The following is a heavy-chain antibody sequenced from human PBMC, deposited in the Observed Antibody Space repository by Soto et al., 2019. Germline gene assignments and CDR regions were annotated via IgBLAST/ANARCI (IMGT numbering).Heavy chain of an antibody. CDR1: GGTFSSYA. CDR2: IIPLFGTA. D-gene: IGHD4-17*01. V-gene: IGHV1-69*01. CDR3: ASGPNHDDGDDVVPPDYYYGMDV. J-gene: IGHJ6*02. Sequence: QVQLVQSAAEVKKPGSSVKVSCKASGGTFSSYAISWVRQAPGQGLEWMGGIIPLFGTANYAQKFQGRVMMTADESTSAACMEPSCLRSGDTAVYYCASGPNHDDGDDVVPPDYYYGMDVWGQGTTVTVSS.